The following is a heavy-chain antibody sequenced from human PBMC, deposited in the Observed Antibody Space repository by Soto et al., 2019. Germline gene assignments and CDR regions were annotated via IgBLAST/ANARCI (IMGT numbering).Heavy chain of an antibody. CDR2: ISGGGGDT. D-gene: IGHD2-15*01. V-gene: IGHV3-23*01. J-gene: IGHJ3*02. CDR1: RVTFSTYA. Sequence: XGSLWLSCAASRVTFSTYAMSWVRQAPGKGLEWVSGISGGGGDTSYADSVRGRFTCSRDNSKNTLYLQMNSLRAEDTALYYCAKSLFGGPDIWGQGTMVTVS. CDR3: AKSLFGGPDI.